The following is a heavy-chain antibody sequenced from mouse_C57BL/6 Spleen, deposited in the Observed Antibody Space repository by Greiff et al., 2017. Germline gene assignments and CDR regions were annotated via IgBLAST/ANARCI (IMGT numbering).Heavy chain of an antibody. V-gene: IGHV5-16*01. CDR2: INYDGRST. CDR1: GFTFSDYY. D-gene: IGHD1-1*01. J-gene: IGHJ4*01. Sequence: EVKLVESEGGLVQPGSSMKLSCTASGFTFSDYYMAWVRQVPEKGLEWVANINYDGRSTYYLDSLKSRFIISRDNAKNILYLQMSSLKSEDTATYYCAREISYYGSSYAMDYWGQGTSVTVSS. CDR3: AREISYYGSSYAMDY.